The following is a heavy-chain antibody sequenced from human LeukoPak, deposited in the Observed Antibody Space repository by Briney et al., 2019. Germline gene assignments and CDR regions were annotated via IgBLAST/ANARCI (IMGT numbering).Heavy chain of an antibody. CDR1: GGSFSGYY. D-gene: IGHD5-18*01. CDR3: ARGPNTARVY. V-gene: IGHV4-34*01. CDR2: INPSGST. Sequence: SETLSLTCAVYGGSFSGYYWSWIRQPPGKGLEWIGEINPSGSTNYNPSLKSRVTISVDTSKNQFSLKLSSVTAADTAVYYCARGPNTARVYWGQGTLVTVSS. J-gene: IGHJ4*02.